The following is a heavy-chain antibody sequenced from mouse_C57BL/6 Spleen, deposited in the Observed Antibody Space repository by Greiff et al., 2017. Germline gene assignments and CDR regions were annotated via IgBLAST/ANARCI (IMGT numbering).Heavy chain of an antibody. CDR1: GFNFKNTY. CDR3: ARRGCGSSLGFAY. CDR2: IDPANGNT. D-gene: IGHD1-1*01. Sequence: VQLQQSVAELVRPGASVKLSCTASGFNFKNTYMHWVKQRPEQGLEWIGRIDPANGNTKYAPKFQGKATITADTSSNTAYLQLSSLTSEDTAIYYCARRGCGSSLGFAYWGQGTLVTVSA. V-gene: IGHV14-3*01. J-gene: IGHJ3*01.